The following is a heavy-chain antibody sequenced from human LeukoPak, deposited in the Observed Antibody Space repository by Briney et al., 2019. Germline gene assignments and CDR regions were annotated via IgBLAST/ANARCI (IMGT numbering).Heavy chain of an antibody. Sequence: PGGSLRLSCAASGFTFSDFYMSWVRQAPGKGLEWVSYLSSSGDTIYYADSVKGRFTISRDNAKNSLSLQMNSLRVEDTAVYYCARGRAMILVWGQGTLVTVSS. CDR3: ARGRAMILV. CDR2: LSSSGDTI. D-gene: IGHD3-22*01. CDR1: GFTFSDFY. J-gene: IGHJ1*01. V-gene: IGHV3-11*04.